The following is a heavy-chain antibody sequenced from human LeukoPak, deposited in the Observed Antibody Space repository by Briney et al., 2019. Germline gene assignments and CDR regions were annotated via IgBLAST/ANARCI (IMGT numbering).Heavy chain of an antibody. CDR2: ISWDGGST. J-gene: IGHJ6*03. D-gene: IGHD2-8*01. Sequence: GGSLRLSCAASGFTFSSYTMHWVRQAPGKGLEWVSLISWDGGSTYYADSVKGRFTISRDNSKNSPYLQMNSLRTEDTALYYCAKDGYCTNGVCHGYMDVWGKGTTVTVSS. CDR1: GFTFSSYT. CDR3: AKDGYCTNGVCHGYMDV. V-gene: IGHV3-43*01.